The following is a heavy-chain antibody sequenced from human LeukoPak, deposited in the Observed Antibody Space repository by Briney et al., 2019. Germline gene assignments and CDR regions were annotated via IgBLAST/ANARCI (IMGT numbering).Heavy chain of an antibody. CDR3: AKGLGYTYGTAQY. D-gene: IGHD5-18*01. Sequence: PGGSLRLSCAASGFTFTYSGLHWVRQAPGKGLEWVSFISYDGSNKYYADSVKGRFTISRDNSENTLYLQMNSLGPEDTAVYFCAKGLGYTYGTAQYWGQGTLVTVSS. J-gene: IGHJ4*02. V-gene: IGHV3-30*02. CDR1: GFTFTYSG. CDR2: ISYDGSNK.